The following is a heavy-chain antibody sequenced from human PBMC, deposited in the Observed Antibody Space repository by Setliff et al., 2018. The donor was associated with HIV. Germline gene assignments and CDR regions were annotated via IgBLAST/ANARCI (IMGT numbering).Heavy chain of an antibody. Sequence: ASVKVSCKASGYTLTNYGISWVRQAPGQGLEWMGWISADNGDTNYPQKLQGRVTXTTDTSTSTAYMELRSLRSDDTAVYYCARVIDYGVLYWSYYMDVWGKGTXXXVSS. J-gene: IGHJ6*03. CDR3: ARVIDYGVLYWSYYMDV. D-gene: IGHD4-17*01. CDR2: ISADNGDT. V-gene: IGHV1-18*01. CDR1: GYTLTNYG.